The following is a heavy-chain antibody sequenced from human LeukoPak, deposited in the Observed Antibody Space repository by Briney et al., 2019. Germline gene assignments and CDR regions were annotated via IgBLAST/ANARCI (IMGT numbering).Heavy chain of an antibody. D-gene: IGHD4-17*01. J-gene: IGHJ4*02. CDR2: TYTGGTT. CDR3: ALASTVTYYFDH. Sequence: GGSLRLSCAASGFTVGSSFMSWVRQAPGRGVEWVSVTYTGGTTYYRDSVKGRFTISRDSGKNTLFLQMNSLRAEDTALYYCALASTVTYYFDHWGQGTPVTVSS. V-gene: IGHV3-53*01. CDR1: GFTVGSSF.